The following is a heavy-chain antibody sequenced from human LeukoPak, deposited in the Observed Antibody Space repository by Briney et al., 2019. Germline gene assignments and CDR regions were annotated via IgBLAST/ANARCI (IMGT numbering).Heavy chain of an antibody. CDR3: ARGVVGATTPLDY. D-gene: IGHD1-26*01. Sequence: SVKVSCKASGGTFSSYAISWVRQAPGQGLEWMGRIIPILGIANFAQKFQGRVTITADKSTSTAYMELSSLRSEDTAVYYCARGVVGATTPLDYWGQGTLVTVSS. J-gene: IGHJ4*02. CDR1: GGTFSSYA. CDR2: IIPILGIA. V-gene: IGHV1-69*04.